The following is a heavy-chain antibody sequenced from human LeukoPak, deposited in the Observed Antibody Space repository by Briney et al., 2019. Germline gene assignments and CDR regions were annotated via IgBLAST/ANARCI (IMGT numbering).Heavy chain of an antibody. V-gene: IGHV3-23*01. CDR3: AKADSSGYYYGGNFDY. Sequence: GGSLRLSCAASGFTFSSYGMSWVRQAPGKGLEWVSAISGSGGSTYYTDSVKGRFTISRDNSKNTLYLQMNSLRAEDTAVYYCAKADSSGYYYGGNFDYWGQGTLVTVSS. CDR1: GFTFSSYG. J-gene: IGHJ4*02. D-gene: IGHD3-22*01. CDR2: ISGSGGST.